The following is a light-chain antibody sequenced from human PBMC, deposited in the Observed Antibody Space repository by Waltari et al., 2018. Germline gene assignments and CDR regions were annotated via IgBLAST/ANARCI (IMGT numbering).Light chain of an antibody. J-gene: IGLJ2*01. Sequence: SYDLTQPPSVSVSPGQTARITCSGNTLPKQFAYWYQQKPGQAPVLMIYKDSERPSGIPERFSGSSSGTTVMLTISGVQAEDDADYYCQSADNSGTPVVFGGGTKLTVL. CDR1: TLPKQF. V-gene: IGLV3-25*03. CDR3: QSADNSGTPVV. CDR2: KDS.